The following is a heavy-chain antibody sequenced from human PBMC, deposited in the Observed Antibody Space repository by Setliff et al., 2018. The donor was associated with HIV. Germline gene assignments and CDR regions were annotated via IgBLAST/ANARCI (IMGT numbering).Heavy chain of an antibody. V-gene: IGHV4-39*02. J-gene: IGHJ3*02. D-gene: IGHD3-22*01. CDR3: ATGRLDDSSGYYYGSAFDI. CDR1: GGSISSDNYF. CDR2: FHSSGST. Sequence: SETLSLTCNVSGGSISSDNYFWGWIRQPPGKGLEWIGSFHSSGSTSYNPSLRSRVTVSVDTSKNHFSLKLTSVTAADTAVYYCATGRLDDSSGYYYGSAFDIWGQGTMVTVSS.